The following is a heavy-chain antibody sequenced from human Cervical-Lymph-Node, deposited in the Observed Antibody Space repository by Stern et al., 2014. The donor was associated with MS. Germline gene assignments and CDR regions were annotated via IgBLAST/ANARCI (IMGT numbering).Heavy chain of an antibody. Sequence: QVQLQQSGPGLVRPSQTLSLTCAISGDSVSRNWIRQSPSRGLEWLGKTYYRSKWYNDYAVSVKSRITINPDTSKNQFSLQLNSVTPEDTAVYYCARDTGEYFYDSSGYSLDAFDIWGQGTMVTVSS. CDR3: ARDTGEYFYDSSGYSLDAFDI. D-gene: IGHD3-22*01. J-gene: IGHJ3*02. V-gene: IGHV6-1*01. CDR1: GDSVSR. CDR2: TYYRSKWYN.